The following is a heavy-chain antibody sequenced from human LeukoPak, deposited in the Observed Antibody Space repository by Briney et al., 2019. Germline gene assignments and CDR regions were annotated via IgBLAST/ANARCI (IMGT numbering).Heavy chain of an antibody. V-gene: IGHV3-74*01. CDR1: GFTFSSYW. D-gene: IGHD1-26*01. CDR2: INSDGSST. CDR3: VRDPSLNVWALLVTRYYGMDV. Sequence: PGGSLRLSCAASGFTFSSYWMHWVRQAPGKGLVWVSRINSDGSSTSYADSVKGRFTISRDNAKNSLYLQMNSLRAEDTAVYYCVRDPSLNVWALLVTRYYGMDVWGQGTTVTISS. J-gene: IGHJ6*02.